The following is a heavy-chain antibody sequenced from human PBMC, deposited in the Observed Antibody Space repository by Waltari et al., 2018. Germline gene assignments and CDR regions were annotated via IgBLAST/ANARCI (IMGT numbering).Heavy chain of an antibody. D-gene: IGHD1-26*01. CDR1: GVSISSGGYS. V-gene: IGHV4-30-2*01. CDR3: ARGAVGVSRFVP. Sequence: QLQLQESGSGLVKPSQTLSLTCAVSGVSISSGGYSWSWIRQPPGKGLEWIGDVYQSGSAYYNPSLESRVTISIDKSKNHFSLILTSITAADTAVYYCARGAVGVSRFVPWGQGTLVTVSS. J-gene: IGHJ5*02. CDR2: VYQSGSA.